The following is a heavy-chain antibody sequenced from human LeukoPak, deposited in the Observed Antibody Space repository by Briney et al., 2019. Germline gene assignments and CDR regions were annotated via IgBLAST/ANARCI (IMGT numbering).Heavy chain of an antibody. CDR2: VSYSGST. D-gene: IGHD2-15*01. CDR3: ARDASGAFYFDY. V-gene: IGHV4-59*01. Sequence: PSETLSLTCTVSGGSISGYYWTWIRQPPGKGLEYIGFVSYSGSTNYNPSLKSRVTISVDTSKNQLSLKLRSVTAADTAVYYCARDASGAFYFDYWGQGTLVTVSS. J-gene: IGHJ4*02. CDR1: GGSISGYY.